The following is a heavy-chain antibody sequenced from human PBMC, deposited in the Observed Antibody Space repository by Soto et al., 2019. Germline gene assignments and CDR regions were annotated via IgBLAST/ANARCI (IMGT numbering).Heavy chain of an antibody. D-gene: IGHD6-19*01. CDR2: ISGSGGST. J-gene: IGHJ6*02. V-gene: IGHV3-23*01. Sequence: GGSLRLSCAASGFTFSSYAMSWVRQAPGKGLEWVSAISGSGGSTYYADSVKGRFTISRDNSKNTLYLQMNSLRAEDTAVYYCAKAPGVFVVAGPPDYYYGMDVWGQGTTVTVSS. CDR3: AKAPGVFVVAGPPDYYYGMDV. CDR1: GFTFSSYA.